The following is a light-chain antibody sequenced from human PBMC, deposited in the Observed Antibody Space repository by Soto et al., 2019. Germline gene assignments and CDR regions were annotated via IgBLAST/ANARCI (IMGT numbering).Light chain of an antibody. Sequence: QSVLTQPPSASGTPGQGVIISCSGSSSNIGINHVNWYQQLPGTAPKLLIYTNNQRPSGVPDRFSGSKSGTSASLAISGLHSEDEGDYYCAACDDSLSGVIFGGGTKVTVL. J-gene: IGLJ2*01. CDR3: AACDDSLSGVI. CDR1: SSNIGINH. V-gene: IGLV1-44*01. CDR2: TNN.